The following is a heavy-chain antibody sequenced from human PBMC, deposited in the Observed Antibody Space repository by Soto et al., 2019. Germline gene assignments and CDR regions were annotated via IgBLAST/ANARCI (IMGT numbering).Heavy chain of an antibody. D-gene: IGHD3-10*01. CDR3: AREGADITMVRGVIIR. Sequence: QVQLQESGPGLVKPSQTLSLTCTVSGGSISSGGYYWSWIRQHPGKGLEWIGYIYYSGSTYYNPSLKSRVTISVDTSKNQFSLKLSSVTAADMVVYYCAREGADITMVRGVIIRWGQGTLVTVSS. V-gene: IGHV4-31*03. CDR1: GGSISSGGYY. CDR2: IYYSGST. J-gene: IGHJ4*02.